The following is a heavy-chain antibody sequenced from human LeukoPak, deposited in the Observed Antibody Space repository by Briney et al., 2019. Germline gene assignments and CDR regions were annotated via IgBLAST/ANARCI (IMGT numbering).Heavy chain of an antibody. D-gene: IGHD3-9*01. CDR3: ARKYYDILTGYTAMDA. V-gene: IGHV4-59*01. CDR1: GGSINSSC. CDR2: IYYSGST. J-gene: IGHJ6*02. Sequence: SETLSLTCTVSGGSINSSCWDWIRQPPGKGLEWIGYIYYSGSTTYNPSLKSRVTISVDTCKNQFSLKMRSVTAADTAVYYCARKYYDILTGYTAMDAWGQGTTVTVSS.